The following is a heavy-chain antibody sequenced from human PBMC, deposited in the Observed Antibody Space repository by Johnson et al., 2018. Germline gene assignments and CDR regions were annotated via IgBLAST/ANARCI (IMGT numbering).Heavy chain of an antibody. D-gene: IGHD3-3*01. CDR1: GGTFSSYG. CDR2: FIPIFGAA. V-gene: IGHV1-69*01. Sequence: QVQLVESGAEVKKPRFSGKVSCNASGGTFSSYGISWVRQAPGQGIEWMGGFIPIFGAANYGQKFKVRVTITADESTNKAYMELSSLRSEDTAVYYCATPISAGAEYFQHWGQGTLVTVSS. CDR3: ATPISAGAEYFQH. J-gene: IGHJ1*01.